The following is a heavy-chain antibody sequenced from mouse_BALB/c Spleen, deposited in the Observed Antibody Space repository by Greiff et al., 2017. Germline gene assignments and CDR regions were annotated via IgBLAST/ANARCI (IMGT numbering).Heavy chain of an antibody. J-gene: IGHJ3*01. CDR2: INPYNDGT. Sequence: VQLQQSGPELVKPGASVKMSCKASGYTFTSYVMHWVKQKPGQGLEWIGYINPYNDGTKYNEKFKGKATLTSDKSSSTAYMELSSLTSEDSAVYYCAREGSSMVTTFAYWGQGTLVTVSA. D-gene: IGHD2-10*02. V-gene: IGHV1-14*01. CDR1: GYTFTSYV. CDR3: AREGSSMVTTFAY.